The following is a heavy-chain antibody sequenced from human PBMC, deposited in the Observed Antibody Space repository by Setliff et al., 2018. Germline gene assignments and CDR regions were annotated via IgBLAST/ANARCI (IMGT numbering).Heavy chain of an antibody. Sequence: SETLSLTCTVSGGSISSYYWSWIRQPPGKGLEWIGYIQTSGTTYYNPSVRSRVTISVDTSKNQFSLKLSSVTAADTAVYFCARRPYQHYDSSGYSVNYYMDVWGKGTTVTVSS. CDR2: IQTSGTT. J-gene: IGHJ6*03. CDR3: ARRPYQHYDSSGYSVNYYMDV. V-gene: IGHV4-4*08. CDR1: GGSISSYY. D-gene: IGHD3-22*01.